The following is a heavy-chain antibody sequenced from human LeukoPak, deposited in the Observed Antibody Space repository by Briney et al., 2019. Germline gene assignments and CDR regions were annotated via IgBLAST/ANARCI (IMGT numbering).Heavy chain of an antibody. V-gene: IGHV4-4*07. CDR1: GGSISSYY. D-gene: IGHD5-24*01. J-gene: IGHJ4*02. Sequence: SETLSLTCTVSGGSISSYYWSWIRQSAGKGLEWIGRIYTSGSTNYNPSLKSRVTISVDTSKNQFSLKLSSVTAADTAVYYCARERVGDGYIVFDYWGQGTLVTVSS. CDR3: ARERVGDGYIVFDY. CDR2: IYTSGST.